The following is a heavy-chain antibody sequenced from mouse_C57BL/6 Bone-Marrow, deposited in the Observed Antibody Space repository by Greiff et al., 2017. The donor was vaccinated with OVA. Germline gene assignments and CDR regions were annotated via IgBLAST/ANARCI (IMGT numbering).Heavy chain of an antibody. CDR3: ARHGIYPFAY. D-gene: IGHD2-1*01. J-gene: IGHJ3*01. Sequence: EVKLVESGGDLVKPGGSLKLSCAASGFTFSSYGMSWVRPTPAKRLEWVATISSGGSYTYYPASVQGRFTISRDNAKNTLYLQMSSLKSEDTAMYYCARHGIYPFAYWGQGTLVTVSA. V-gene: IGHV5-6*01. CDR2: ISSGGSYT. CDR1: GFTFSSYG.